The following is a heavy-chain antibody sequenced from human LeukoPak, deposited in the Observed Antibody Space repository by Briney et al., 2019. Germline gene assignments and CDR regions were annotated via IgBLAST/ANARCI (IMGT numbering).Heavy chain of an antibody. CDR1: GFTFSRHW. CDR2: IKQDGSEK. Sequence: PGGSLRLSCAASGFTFSRHWMSWVRQAPGKGLEWVANIKQDGSEKYYVDSVKGRFTISRDNAKNSLYLQMNSLRAEDTAVYYCARGRWELGYWGQGTLVTVSS. J-gene: IGHJ4*02. CDR3: ARGRWELGY. D-gene: IGHD1-26*01. V-gene: IGHV3-7*01.